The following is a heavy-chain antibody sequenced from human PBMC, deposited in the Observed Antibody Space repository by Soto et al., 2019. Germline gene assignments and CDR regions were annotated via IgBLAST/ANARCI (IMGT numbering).Heavy chain of an antibody. CDR2: IYYSGST. D-gene: IGHD3-3*01. CDR3: ARVDGHASDFWSGYQQNYYYYGMDV. J-gene: IGHJ6*02. CDR1: GGSISSYY. V-gene: IGHV4-59*01. Sequence: SETLSLTCTVSGGSISSYYWSWIRQPPGKGLEWIGYIYYSGSTNYNPSLKSRVTISVDTSKNQFSLKLSSVTAADTAVYYCARVDGHASDFWSGYQQNYYYYGMDVWGQGTTVTVSS.